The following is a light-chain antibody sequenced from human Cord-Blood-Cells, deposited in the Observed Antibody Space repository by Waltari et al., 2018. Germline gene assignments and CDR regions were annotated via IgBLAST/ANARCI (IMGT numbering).Light chain of an antibody. V-gene: IGKV3-15*01. CDR3: QQYNNWPTWT. J-gene: IGKJ1*01. Sequence: EIVMTQSPATLSVSPGERATLSCRASPGVSSNLAWYQQKPGQAPRLLIYGASTSATGIPARFSGSGSGTEFTLTISSLQSEDFAVYYCQQYNNWPTWTFGQGTKVEIK. CDR1: PGVSSN. CDR2: GAS.